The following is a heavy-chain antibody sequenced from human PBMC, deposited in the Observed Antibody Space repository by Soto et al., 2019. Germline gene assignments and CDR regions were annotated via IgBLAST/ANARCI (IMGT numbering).Heavy chain of an antibody. Sequence: QVQLVESGGGVVQPGRSLRLSCAASGFTFSSYGMHWVRQAPGKGLEWVAVIWYDGSNKYYADSVKGRFTISRDNSKNTLYLQMNSLRAEDTAVYYCARGVVVAATPWTNPSDYWGQGTLVTVSS. CDR1: GFTFSSYG. J-gene: IGHJ4*02. CDR2: IWYDGSNK. CDR3: ARGVVVAATPWTNPSDY. V-gene: IGHV3-33*01. D-gene: IGHD2-15*01.